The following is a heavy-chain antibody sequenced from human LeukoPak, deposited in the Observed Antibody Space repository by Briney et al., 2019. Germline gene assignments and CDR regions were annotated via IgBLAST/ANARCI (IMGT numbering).Heavy chain of an antibody. Sequence: GGSLRLSCAASGFTFSSYAMHWVRQAPGKGLEWVAVISYDGSNKYYADSVKGRFTISRDNSKNTLYLQMNSLGAEDTAVYYCASSKAVYYYYMDVWGKGTTVTVSS. CDR2: ISYDGSNK. CDR1: GFTFSSYA. J-gene: IGHJ6*03. D-gene: IGHD2-2*01. V-gene: IGHV3-30-3*01. CDR3: ASSKAVYYYYMDV.